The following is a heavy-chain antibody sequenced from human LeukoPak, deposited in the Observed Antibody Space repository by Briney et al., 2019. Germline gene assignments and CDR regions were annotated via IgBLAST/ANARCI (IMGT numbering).Heavy chain of an antibody. CDR1: GFTFSTYW. D-gene: IGHD2-15*01. Sequence: GGSLRLSCAASGFTFSTYWMSWVRQAPGKGLEWVANIRPDGSEKYYVDSVKGQLTISRDNAKNSLSLQMNSLRAEDTAVYYCARDGCSGGSCYPFYYYYMDVWGKGTTVTVSS. CDR2: IRPDGSEK. CDR3: ARDGCSGGSCYPFYYYYMDV. J-gene: IGHJ6*03. V-gene: IGHV3-7*01.